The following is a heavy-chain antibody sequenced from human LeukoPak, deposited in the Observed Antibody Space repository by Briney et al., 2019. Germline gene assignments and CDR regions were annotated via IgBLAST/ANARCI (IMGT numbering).Heavy chain of an antibody. D-gene: IGHD1-26*01. Sequence: ASVKVSCKASGYTFTGYYMHWVRQAPGLGFEWVGWINPKSGGTSYPQKFQGRLTMTRDTSISTAYMELSRLRSDDTAVYYCVPSANYYYFDYWGEGTLVTVSS. CDR3: VPSANYYYFDY. J-gene: IGHJ4*02. CDR1: GYTFTGYY. CDR2: INPKSGGT. V-gene: IGHV1-2*02.